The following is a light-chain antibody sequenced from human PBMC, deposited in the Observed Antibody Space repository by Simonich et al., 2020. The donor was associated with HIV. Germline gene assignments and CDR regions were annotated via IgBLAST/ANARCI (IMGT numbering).Light chain of an antibody. CDR3: QHRSNWPPT. J-gene: IGKJ1*01. CDR2: DAS. Sequence: EIVLTQSPATLSLSPGERGTLSCRASQSVSSYLAWYQQKPGQAPRLLIYDASNRGTGIPARFSGSGSGTDFTLTISSLEAEDFAVYYCQHRSNWPPTFGQGTKVDIK. V-gene: IGKV3-11*01. CDR1: QSVSSY.